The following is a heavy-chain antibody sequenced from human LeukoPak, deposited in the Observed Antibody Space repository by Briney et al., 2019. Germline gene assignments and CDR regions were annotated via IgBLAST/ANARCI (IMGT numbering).Heavy chain of an antibody. CDR2: IYYSGST. D-gene: IGHD3-10*01. CDR1: GGSISSYY. V-gene: IGHV4-59*08. J-gene: IGHJ3*02. CDR3: ARHIYYGPRPDAFDI. Sequence: SSETLSLTCTVSGGSISSYYWSWIRQPPGKGLEWIGYIYYSGSTNYNPSLKSRVTISVDTSKNQFSLKLSSVTAADTAVYYCARHIYYGPRPDAFDIWGQGTMVTVSS.